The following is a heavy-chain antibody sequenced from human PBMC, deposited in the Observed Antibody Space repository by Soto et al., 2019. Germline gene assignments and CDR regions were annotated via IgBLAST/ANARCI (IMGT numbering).Heavy chain of an antibody. V-gene: IGHV1-2*04. D-gene: IGHD2-2*01. CDR2: INPNSGGT. CDR1: GYTFTGYY. Sequence: QVQLVQSGAEVKKPGASVKVSCKASGYTFTGYYMHWVRQAPGQGLEWMGWINPNSGGTNYAQKFQGWVTMTRDTSISTAYMELSRLRSDDTALYYCARDPGPDQLLFRGYYYGMDVWGQGTTVTVSS. CDR3: ARDPGPDQLLFRGYYYGMDV. J-gene: IGHJ6*02.